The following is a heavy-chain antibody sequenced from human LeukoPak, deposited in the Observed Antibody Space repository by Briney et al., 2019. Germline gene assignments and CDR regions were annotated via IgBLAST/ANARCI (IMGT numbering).Heavy chain of an antibody. V-gene: IGHV1-24*01. J-gene: IGHJ4*02. CDR3: ATVAAIPQYYFDY. Sequence: ASVKVSCKVSGYTLTELSMHWVRQAPGKGLGWMGGFDPEDGETIYAQKFQGRVTMTEDTSTDTAYMELSSLRSEDTAVYYCATVAAIPQYYFDYWGQGTLVTVSS. D-gene: IGHD2-2*02. CDR1: GYTLTELS. CDR2: FDPEDGET.